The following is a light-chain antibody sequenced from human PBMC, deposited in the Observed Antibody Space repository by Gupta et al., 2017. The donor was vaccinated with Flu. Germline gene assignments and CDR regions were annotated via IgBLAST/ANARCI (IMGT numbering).Light chain of an antibody. J-gene: IGLJ3*02. CDR2: INN. V-gene: IGLV1-47*02. CDR1: SSNIGSDY. CDR3: AASDESLSGVV. Sequence: RVTISCSGSSSNIGSDYLCWYQQLPATTPKLLIFINNQRPSGVPDRFSGYKAGTNASPATSGLRSEDEADDYCAASDESLSGVVFGGGTNVTVL.